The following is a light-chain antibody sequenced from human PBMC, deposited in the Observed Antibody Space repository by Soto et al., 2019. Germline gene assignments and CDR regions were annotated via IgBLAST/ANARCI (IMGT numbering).Light chain of an antibody. CDR2: AVS. J-gene: IGLJ3*02. V-gene: IGLV2-11*01. CDR3: CSYTASDIWV. CDR1: NSDVGGYNF. Sequence: QSALTQPRSVSGSPGQSVTISCTGTNSDVGGYNFVSWYQQLPGKAPKLMISAVSQRPSGVPDRFSGSKSGNTASLTISGLQADDEADYFSCSYTASDIWVCGGGTKVTVL.